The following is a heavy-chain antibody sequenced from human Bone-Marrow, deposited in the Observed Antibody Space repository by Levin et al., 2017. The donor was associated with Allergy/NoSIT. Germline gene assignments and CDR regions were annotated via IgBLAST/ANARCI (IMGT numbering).Heavy chain of an antibody. Sequence: GGSLRLSCAASGFTFRNYAMHWVRQAPGKGLEWVASMSYDGSRKFCADSVQGRCTISRDNSMNTLYLQMNSLRVEDTAVYYCTTGRRVGAALPLLDGYWGQGTLVTVSS. D-gene: IGHD2-15*01. J-gene: IGHJ4*02. CDR2: MSYDGSRK. CDR3: TTGRRVGAALPLLDGY. V-gene: IGHV3-30-3*01. CDR1: GFTFRNYA.